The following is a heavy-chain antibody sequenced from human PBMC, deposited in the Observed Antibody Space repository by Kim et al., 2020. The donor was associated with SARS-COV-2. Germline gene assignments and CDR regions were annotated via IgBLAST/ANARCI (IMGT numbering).Heavy chain of an antibody. Sequence: GGSLRLSCAASGFTFDDYAMHWVRQAPGKGLEWVSGISWNSGTIGYADSVKGRFTISRDNAKNSLYLQMNSLRTEDTALYYFAKYNTTMLQGVLYGMD. J-gene: IGHJ6*01. D-gene: IGHD3-10*01. CDR3: AKYNTTMLQGVLYGMD. V-gene: IGHV3-9*01. CDR1: GFTFDDYA. CDR2: ISWNSGTI.